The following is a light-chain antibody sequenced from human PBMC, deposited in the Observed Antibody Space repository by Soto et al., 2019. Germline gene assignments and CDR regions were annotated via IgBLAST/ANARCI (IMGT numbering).Light chain of an antibody. V-gene: IGLV2-23*02. Sequence: QSALTQPASVSGSPGQSITISCTGTRSDVGNYNLVSWYQQHPGKAPKLMIYEVNKRPSGVSNRFSGSTSGNTASLTISGLQAEDEADYYCCSYAGSDTWAFGGGTKLTVL. J-gene: IGLJ3*02. CDR3: CSYAGSDTWA. CDR2: EVN. CDR1: RSDVGNYNL.